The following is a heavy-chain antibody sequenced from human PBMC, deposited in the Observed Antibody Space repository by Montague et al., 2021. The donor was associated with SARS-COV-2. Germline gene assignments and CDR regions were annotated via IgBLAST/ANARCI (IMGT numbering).Heavy chain of an antibody. CDR1: GGSFSGSY. CDR2: INHSGST. D-gene: IGHD3-22*01. Sequence: SETLSLTCAVYGGSFSGSYCSWVRQAPGKWLGWTGEINHSGSTHHNPSLKCRVSMSVDTTKNQFSLKMSSVTAADTAVFYCARSREELTSIAVIITGGMHYFDSWGQVTLVTVSS. J-gene: IGHJ4*02. CDR3: ARSREELTSIAVIITGGMHYFDS. V-gene: IGHV4-34*01.